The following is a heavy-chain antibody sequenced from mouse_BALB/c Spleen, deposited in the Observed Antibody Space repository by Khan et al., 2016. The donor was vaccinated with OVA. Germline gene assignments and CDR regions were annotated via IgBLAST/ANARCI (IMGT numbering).Heavy chain of an antibody. D-gene: IGHD1-1*01. CDR1: GDSITSGF. J-gene: IGHJ4*01. Sequence: EVKLLESGPSLVKPSQTLSLTCSVTGDSITSGFWNWIRKFPGNKFEYLGYITYSGNTYYNQSLKSRISITRDTSKCQYYLQLNSVTTEDTATYYCARSYGSWAMDYWGQGTSVTVSS. CDR2: ITYSGNT. CDR3: ARSYGSWAMDY. V-gene: IGHV3-8*02.